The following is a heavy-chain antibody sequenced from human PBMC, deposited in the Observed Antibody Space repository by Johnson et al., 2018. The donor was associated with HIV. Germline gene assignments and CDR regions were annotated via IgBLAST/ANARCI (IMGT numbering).Heavy chain of an antibody. V-gene: IGHV3-30*02. Sequence: QVQLVESGGGVVQPGRSLRLSCVGSGFTFSTYGMYWVRQAPGKGLEWVAFIRYDGSYKYYGDSVKGRFTISRDNSKNTLYMQMNSLRAEDTAVYYCAKDPVQGVGLDIWGQGTMVTVSS. D-gene: IGHD2-8*02. J-gene: IGHJ3*02. CDR2: IRYDGSYK. CDR3: AKDPVQGVGLDI. CDR1: GFTFSTYG.